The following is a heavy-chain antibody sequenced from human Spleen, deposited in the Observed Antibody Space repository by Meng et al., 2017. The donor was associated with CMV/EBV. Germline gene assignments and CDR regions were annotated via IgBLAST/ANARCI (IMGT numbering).Heavy chain of an antibody. CDR1: GVTFSNYG. J-gene: IGHJ4*02. Sequence: GGSLRLSCAASGVTFSNYGMSWVRQAPGKGLEWVSGISGSGDITYYPESVKGRFTISRDNSKNTLYLQINRLRAEDTAVYYCAKDMGGRFCSASSCYTALDQWGQGTLVTVSS. CDR2: ISGSGDIT. D-gene: IGHD2-2*02. V-gene: IGHV3-23*01. CDR3: AKDMGGRFCSASSCYTALDQ.